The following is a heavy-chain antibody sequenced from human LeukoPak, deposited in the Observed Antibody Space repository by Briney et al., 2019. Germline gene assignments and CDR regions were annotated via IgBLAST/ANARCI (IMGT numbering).Heavy chain of an antibody. D-gene: IGHD5-24*01. CDR2: ISSSSSYI. CDR1: GFNFSSYW. V-gene: IGHV3-21*01. J-gene: IGHJ3*02. CDR3: ARGIAAAGTPPRRDGYNHAFDI. Sequence: GGSLRLSCVASGFNFSSYWMHWVRQAPGKGLVWVSPISSSSSYIYYADSVKGRFTISRDNAKNSLYLQMNSLRAEDTAVYYCARGIAAAGTPPRRDGYNHAFDIWGQGTMVTVSS.